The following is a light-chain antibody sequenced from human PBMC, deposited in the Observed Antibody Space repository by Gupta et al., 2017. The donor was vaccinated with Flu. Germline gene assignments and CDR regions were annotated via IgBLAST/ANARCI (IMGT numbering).Light chain of an antibody. Sequence: EIVLTQSPATLSSSPGDRATISCRASQGVGSFLAWYQQKPGQSPRLLMYDVSKRATGTPGRFSGSGSGTDFTLTISILEPEDFALYYCQQRSSWPATFGGGTKVEIK. CDR2: DVS. CDR3: QQRSSWPAT. CDR1: QGVGSF. V-gene: IGKV3-11*01. J-gene: IGKJ4*01.